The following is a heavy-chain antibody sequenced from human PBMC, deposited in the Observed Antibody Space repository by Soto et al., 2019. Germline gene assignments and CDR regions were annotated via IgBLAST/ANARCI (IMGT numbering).Heavy chain of an antibody. CDR2: IYYSGST. Sequence: SETLSRTCAVSGGSIRSYYWSWIRQPPGKGLEWIGYIYYSGSTKYNPSLKSRVTISVDTSKNQFSLKVGSLNAADSAVYYCARLYYVSGRPLMDVWGQGITVTVSS. J-gene: IGHJ6*02. D-gene: IGHD3-10*01. V-gene: IGHV4-59*01. CDR3: ARLYYVSGRPLMDV. CDR1: GGSIRSYY.